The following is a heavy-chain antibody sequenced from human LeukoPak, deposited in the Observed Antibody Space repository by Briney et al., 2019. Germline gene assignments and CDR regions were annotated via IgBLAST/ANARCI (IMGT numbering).Heavy chain of an antibody. CDR1: GYTFTSYG. V-gene: IGHV1-18*01. CDR2: ISAYNGNT. Sequence: ASVKVSCKASGYTFTSYGISWVRQAPGQGLEWMGWISAYNGNTNYAQKLQGRVTMTTDTSTSTAYMELGSLRSDDTAVYYCARDGLVGCSGGSCYFNWFDPWGQGTLVTVSS. J-gene: IGHJ5*02. CDR3: ARDGLVGCSGGSCYFNWFDP. D-gene: IGHD2-15*01.